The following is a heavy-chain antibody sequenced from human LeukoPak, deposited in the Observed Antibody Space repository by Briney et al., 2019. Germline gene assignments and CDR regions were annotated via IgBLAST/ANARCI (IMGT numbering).Heavy chain of an antibody. CDR3: TRVLLGYTRYYYDSSGPYFDY. CDR2: IRSKAYGGTT. V-gene: IGHV3-49*04. D-gene: IGHD3-22*01. Sequence: PGGSLRLSCAASGFTFSSYSMNWVRQAPGKGLEWVGFIRSKAYGGTTEYAASVKGRFTISRDDSNIIAYLQMYSLKTEDTAVYYCTRVLLGYTRYYYDSSGPYFDYWGQGTLVTVSS. CDR1: GFTFSSYS. J-gene: IGHJ4*02.